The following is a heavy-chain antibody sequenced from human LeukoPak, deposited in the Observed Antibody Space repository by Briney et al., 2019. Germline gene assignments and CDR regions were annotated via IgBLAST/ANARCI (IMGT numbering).Heavy chain of an antibody. CDR3: ARLQWELPDY. CDR1: GYSFSSYW. CDR2: IYPGDSDT. J-gene: IGHJ4*02. D-gene: IGHD1-26*01. Sequence: PGESLKISCKASGYSFSSYWIGWVRQMPGKGLELMGIIYPGDSDTRYSPSFQGQVTISADNSINTAYVQWSSLKAPDTAIYYCARLQWELPDYWGQGTLVTVSS. V-gene: IGHV5-51*01.